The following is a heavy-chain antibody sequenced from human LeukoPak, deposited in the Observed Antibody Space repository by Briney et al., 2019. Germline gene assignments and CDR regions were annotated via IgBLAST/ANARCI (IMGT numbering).Heavy chain of an antibody. D-gene: IGHD6-13*01. CDR3: ANDIAAAHHFDY. Sequence: GGSLRLSCAASGFTFSTFAMSWVRQAPGKGLEWVSSIGGSGGDTYYADSVKGRFTIARGNFRNTLYLQMNSLRADDTAVHFCANDIAAAHHFDYWGQGTLVTVSS. V-gene: IGHV3-23*01. CDR2: IGGSGGDT. J-gene: IGHJ4*02. CDR1: GFTFSTFA.